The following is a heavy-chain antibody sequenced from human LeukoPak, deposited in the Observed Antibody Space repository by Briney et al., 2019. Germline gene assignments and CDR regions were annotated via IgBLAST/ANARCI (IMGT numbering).Heavy chain of an antibody. CDR3: ARYDHAPSYYYYYMDV. D-gene: IGHD1-14*01. Sequence: PETLSLTCTVSGDSISRYYWSWIRQSPGKGLEWSGYYGGRTTYNPSLKSRVTMSVDTSKNQFSLKLTSVTAADTAVYYCARYDHAPSYYYYYMDVWGKGITVTVPS. CDR1: GDSISRYY. J-gene: IGHJ6*03. CDR2: YYGGRT. V-gene: IGHV4-59*01.